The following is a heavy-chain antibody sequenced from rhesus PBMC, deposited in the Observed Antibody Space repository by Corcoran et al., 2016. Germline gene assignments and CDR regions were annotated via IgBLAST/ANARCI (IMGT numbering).Heavy chain of an antibody. CDR3: ARYNFWTGLRFDV. CDR2: IYGSGGSN. D-gene: IGHD3-3*01. Sequence: QVQLQESGPGLVKPSETLSLTCAVSGGSISGYYYWSWIRQPPGKGLEWIGIIYGSGGSNYINQSLKSRVTRSVDTAKNQFSLKLSSVTAADTAVYYCARYNFWTGLRFDVWGPGVLVTVSS. J-gene: IGHJ5-1*01. CDR1: GGSISGYYY. V-gene: IGHV4S14*01.